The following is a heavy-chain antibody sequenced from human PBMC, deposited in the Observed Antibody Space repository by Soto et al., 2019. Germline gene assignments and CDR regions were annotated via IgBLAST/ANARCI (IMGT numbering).Heavy chain of an antibody. CDR1: GGSFSGYY. Sequence: SETLSHTCAVYGGSFSGYYWSWIRQPPGKGLEWIGEINHSGSTNYNPSLKSRVTISVDKSKNQFSLKLSSVTAADTAVYYCARWWEQQLVLFDYWRQRALDTVSS. D-gene: IGHD6-13*01. V-gene: IGHV4-34*01. J-gene: IGHJ4*02. CDR3: ARWWEQQLVLFDY. CDR2: INHSGST.